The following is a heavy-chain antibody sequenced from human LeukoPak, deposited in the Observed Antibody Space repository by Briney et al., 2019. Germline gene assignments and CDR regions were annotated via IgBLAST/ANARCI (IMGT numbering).Heavy chain of an antibody. CDR2: MNPNSGNT. Sequence: ASVKVSCKASGYTFTSYYMHWVRQATGQGLEWMGWMNPNSGNTGYAQKFQGRVTITRNTSISTAYMELSSLRSEDTAVYYCARVPSSSWYPYYYYYMDVWGKGTTVTVSS. D-gene: IGHD6-13*01. CDR3: ARVPSSSWYPYYYYYMDV. CDR1: GYTFTSYY. J-gene: IGHJ6*03. V-gene: IGHV1-8*03.